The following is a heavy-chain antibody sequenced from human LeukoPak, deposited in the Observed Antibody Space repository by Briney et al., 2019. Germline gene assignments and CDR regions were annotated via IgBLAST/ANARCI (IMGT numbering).Heavy chain of an antibody. D-gene: IGHD6-13*01. V-gene: IGHV3-23*01. CDR3: ARDEGSSSWYGALDY. Sequence: GGSLRLSCITSGFTFSNYAMHWVRQAPGKGLEWVSAISGSGGSTYYEDSVKGRFTISRDNSKNTLYLQMNSLRAEDTAVYYCARDEGSSSWYGALDYWGQGTLVTVSS. CDR1: GFTFSNYA. CDR2: ISGSGGST. J-gene: IGHJ4*02.